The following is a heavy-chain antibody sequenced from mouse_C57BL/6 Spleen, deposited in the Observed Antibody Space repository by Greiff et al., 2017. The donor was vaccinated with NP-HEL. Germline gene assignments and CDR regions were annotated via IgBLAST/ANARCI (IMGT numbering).Heavy chain of an antibody. CDR3: TRPYGYDDGTFDY. CDR2: IDPETGGT. J-gene: IGHJ2*01. D-gene: IGHD2-2*01. V-gene: IGHV1-15*01. Sequence: QVQLQQSGAELVRPGASVTLSCKASGYTFTDYEMHWVKQTPVHGLEWIGAIDPETGGTAYNQKFKGKAILTADKSSSTAYMELRSLTSEDFAVYYCTRPYGYDDGTFDYWGQGTTLTVSS. CDR1: GYTFTDYE.